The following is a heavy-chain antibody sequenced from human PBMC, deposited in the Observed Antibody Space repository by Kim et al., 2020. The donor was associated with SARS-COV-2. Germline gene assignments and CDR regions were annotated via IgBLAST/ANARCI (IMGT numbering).Heavy chain of an antibody. CDR3: ATPGVANRGLYDY. D-gene: IGHD5-12*01. V-gene: IGHV1-24*01. J-gene: IGHJ4*02. Sequence: YAQKFQGRVTMTEDTSTDTAYMELSSLRSEDTAVYYCATPGVANRGLYDYWGQGTLVTVSS.